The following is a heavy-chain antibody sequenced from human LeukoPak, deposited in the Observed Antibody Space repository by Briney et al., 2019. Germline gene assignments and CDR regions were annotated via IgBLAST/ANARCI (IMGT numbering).Heavy chain of an antibody. CDR3: ASAPRWLRRERWFDP. CDR1: GGSFSGYY. CDR2: INHSGST. D-gene: IGHD5-12*01. Sequence: SETLSLTCAVYGGSFSGYYWSWIRQPPGKGLEWIGEINHSGSTNYNPSLKSRVTISVDTSKNQFSLKLSSVTAADTAVYYCASAPRWLRRERWFDPWRQRTLLTVPS. J-gene: IGHJ5*02. V-gene: IGHV4-34*01.